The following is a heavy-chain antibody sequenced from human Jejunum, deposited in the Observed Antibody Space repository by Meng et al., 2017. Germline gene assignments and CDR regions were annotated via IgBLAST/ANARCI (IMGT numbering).Heavy chain of an antibody. D-gene: IGHD3-16*01. V-gene: IGHV4-4*02. CDR2: ISLSGSP. CDR3: ARHGAAPYFDD. CDR1: GGSLSSSSW. Sequence: LRDARRRLVNSCGILAPRCAVYGGSLSSSSWLMWVRQPPGTGLEWIGEISLSGSPSYNPSLRTRVTISIDTSRNQFSLSLSSVTAADTAVYYCARHGAAPYFDDWGQGSLVTVSS. J-gene: IGHJ4*02.